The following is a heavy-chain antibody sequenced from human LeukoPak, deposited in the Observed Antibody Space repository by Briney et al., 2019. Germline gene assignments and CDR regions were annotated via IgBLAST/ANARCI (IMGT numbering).Heavy chain of an antibody. V-gene: IGHV4-34*01. J-gene: IGHJ6*03. CDR3: ARDRITMVRGVKDYYYMDV. CDR1: GGSISSYY. CDR2: INHSGST. Sequence: SETLSLTCTVSGGSISSYYSSWIRQPPGKGLEWIGEINHSGSTNYNPSLKSRVTISVDTSKNQFSLKLSSVTAADTAVYYCARDRITMVRGVKDYYYMDVWGKGTMVTVSS. D-gene: IGHD3-10*01.